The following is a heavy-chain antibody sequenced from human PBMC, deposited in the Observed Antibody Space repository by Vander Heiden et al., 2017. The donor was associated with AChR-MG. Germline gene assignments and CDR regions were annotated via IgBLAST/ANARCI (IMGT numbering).Heavy chain of an antibody. CDR1: GFTFSSYA. CDR3: ARSIAVAGREFDY. Sequence: QVQLVESGGGVVQPGRSLRLSCAAAGFTFSSYAMHWVRQALGKGLEWVAVTSYDGRNKYYADSVKGRFTISRDKSKNTLYLQMNSLRAEDTAVYYCARSIAVAGREFDYWGQGTLVTVSS. V-gene: IGHV3-30-3*01. D-gene: IGHD6-19*01. CDR2: TSYDGRNK. J-gene: IGHJ4*02.